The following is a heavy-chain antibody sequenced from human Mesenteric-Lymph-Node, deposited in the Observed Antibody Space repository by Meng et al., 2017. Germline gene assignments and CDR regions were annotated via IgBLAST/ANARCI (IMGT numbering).Heavy chain of an antibody. D-gene: IGHD6-19*01. CDR2: IRSKANSYAT. Sequence: GESLKISCAASGLTFSGSAMHWVRQASGKGLEWVGRIRSKANSYATAYAASVKGRFTISRDNSKNTLYLQMNSLRAEDTAVYYCARDWVAVDRDYYYGMDVWGQGTTVTVSS. J-gene: IGHJ6*02. CDR3: ARDWVAVDRDYYYGMDV. CDR1: GLTFSGSA. V-gene: IGHV3-73*01.